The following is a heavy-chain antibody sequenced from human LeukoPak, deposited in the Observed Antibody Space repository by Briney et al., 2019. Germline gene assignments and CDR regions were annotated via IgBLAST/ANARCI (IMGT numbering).Heavy chain of an antibody. J-gene: IGHJ4*02. CDR2: IWYEGSNK. Sequence: GGSLSLSCAASGFTFSSYGMRWVRQAPGRGREWVAVIWYEGSNKYYADCVKGIFTISRDNSKNTLYLQMNSLRAEDTAVYYCAKDRCSSTSCYAVVDYWGQGTLVTVSS. CDR3: AKDRCSSTSCYAVVDY. V-gene: IGHV3-33*06. CDR1: GFTFSSYG. D-gene: IGHD2-2*01.